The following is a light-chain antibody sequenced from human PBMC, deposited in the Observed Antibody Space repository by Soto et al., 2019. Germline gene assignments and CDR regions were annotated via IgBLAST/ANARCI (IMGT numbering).Light chain of an antibody. CDR3: SSYTSSTTPGV. V-gene: IGLV2-14*03. CDR1: SSDVGDYNF. CDR2: DVT. J-gene: IGLJ1*01. Sequence: QSALTQPASVSGSPGQSIAISCTGASSDVGDYNFVSWYQQHPGKAPKLMIFDVTDRPSGVSNRFSGSKSGNTASLTISGLQAEDEADYYCSSYTSSTTPGVFGTGTKVTVL.